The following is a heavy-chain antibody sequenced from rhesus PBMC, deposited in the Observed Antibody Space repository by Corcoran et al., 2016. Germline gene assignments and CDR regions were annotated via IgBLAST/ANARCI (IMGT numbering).Heavy chain of an antibody. D-gene: IGHD2-27*01. Sequence: QVQLQESGPGVVKPSETLSLNCAVSGYSISSGYDWSWIRQTPGKGLEWIGYIYGSSGSTNYNPSLKNRVTISKDTSKNHFSLKLSCVTAADTAVYYCARGAGYLRYWGQGVLVTVSS. J-gene: IGHJ4*01. CDR2: IYGSSGST. CDR3: ARGAGYLRY. V-gene: IGHV4-76*01. CDR1: GYSISSGYD.